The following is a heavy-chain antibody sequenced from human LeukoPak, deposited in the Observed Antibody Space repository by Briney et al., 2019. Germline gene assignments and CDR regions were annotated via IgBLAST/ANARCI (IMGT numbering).Heavy chain of an antibody. V-gene: IGHV1-24*01. Sequence: ASVKVSCKVSGYTLTELFMHWVRQAPGKGLEWMGGFDPEDGETIYSQKFQGRVTMTEDTSTDTAYMELRSLRSDDTAVYYCARGVVVITSYYYYMDVWGKGTTVTVSS. J-gene: IGHJ6*03. D-gene: IGHD3-22*01. CDR1: GYTLTELF. CDR2: FDPEDGET. CDR3: ARGVVVITSYYYYMDV.